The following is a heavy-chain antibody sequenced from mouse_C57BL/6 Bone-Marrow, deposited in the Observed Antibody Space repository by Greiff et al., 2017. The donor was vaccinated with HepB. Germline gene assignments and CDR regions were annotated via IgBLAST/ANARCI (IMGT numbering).Heavy chain of an antibody. CDR1: GYTFTSYW. J-gene: IGHJ3*01. D-gene: IGHD3-2*02. CDR2: IHPNSGST. V-gene: IGHV1-64*01. Sequence: QVHVKQPGAELVKPGASVKLSCKASGYTFTSYWMHWVKQRPGQGLEWIGMIHPNSGSTNYNEKFKSKATLTVDKSSSTAYMQLSSLTSEDSAVSYCAREESSGYPAWFAYWGQGTLVTVSA. CDR3: AREESSGYPAWFAY.